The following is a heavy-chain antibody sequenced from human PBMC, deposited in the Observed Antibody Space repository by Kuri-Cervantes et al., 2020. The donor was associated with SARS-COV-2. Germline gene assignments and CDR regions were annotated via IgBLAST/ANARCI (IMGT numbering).Heavy chain of an antibody. Sequence: GSLRLSCPVSGGSISSYYWSWIRQPPGKGLEWIGYIYYSGSTNYNPSLKSRVTISVDTSKNQFSLKLSSVTAADTAVYYCARDGKYYYDSSSDAFDIWGQGTMVTVSS. J-gene: IGHJ3*02. CDR1: GGSISSYY. CDR3: ARDGKYYYDSSSDAFDI. V-gene: IGHV4-59*01. D-gene: IGHD3-22*01. CDR2: IYYSGST.